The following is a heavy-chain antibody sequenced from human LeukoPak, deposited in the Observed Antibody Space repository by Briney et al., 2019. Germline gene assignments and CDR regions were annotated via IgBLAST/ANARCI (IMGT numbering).Heavy chain of an antibody. CDR3: ARACTSTSCHENNWFDP. D-gene: IGHD2-2*01. J-gene: IGHJ5*02. CDR2: ISGYNGNT. Sequence: ASVKVSCKASGYTFTNYGISWVRQAPGQGLEWMGWISGYNGNTNYAVKLPGRVSVTTDISTSTAYVELRSLRPDDTAVYYCARACTSTSCHENNWFDPWGQGTLVTVSS. V-gene: IGHV1-18*01. CDR1: GYTFTNYG.